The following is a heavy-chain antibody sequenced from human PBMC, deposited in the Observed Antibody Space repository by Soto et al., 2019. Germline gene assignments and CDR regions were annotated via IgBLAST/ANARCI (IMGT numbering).Heavy chain of an antibody. CDR3: ANAPPYRRSWYGLFDY. CDR2: IAYDGSNT. J-gene: IGHJ4*02. V-gene: IGHV3-30*18. CDR1: GVTFSGCG. D-gene: IGHD6-13*01. Sequence: QVQLVESGGGVVQPGRSLRLSCAASGVTFSGCGMHWVRQAPGKGLEWVAVIAYDGSNTFYADSVRGRFTISRDNSKNTLYRQMNSLKLEDMAVYYCANAPPYRRSWYGLFDYWGQGTLVTVSS.